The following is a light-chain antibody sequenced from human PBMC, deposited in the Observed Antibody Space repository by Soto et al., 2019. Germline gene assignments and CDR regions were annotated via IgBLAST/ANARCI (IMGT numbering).Light chain of an antibody. CDR1: QSVSSSY. CDR2: GAS. J-gene: IGKJ2*01. CDR3: HQYGSLYT. Sequence: EIVLTQSPGTLSLSPGERATLSCRASQSVSSSYLAWYQQNPGQAPRLLIYGASSRATGIPDRFSGSGSGTDFTLTISRLEPEDFAVYYCHQYGSLYTFGQGTKLEIK. V-gene: IGKV3-20*01.